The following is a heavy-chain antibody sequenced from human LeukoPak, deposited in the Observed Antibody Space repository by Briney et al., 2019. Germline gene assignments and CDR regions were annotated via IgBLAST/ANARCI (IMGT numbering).Heavy chain of an antibody. CDR3: ARHGYSYGLDFDY. Sequence: GGSLRHSCAASGFTFSSYWMSWVRQAPGKGLEWVANIKQDGSEKYYVDSVKGRFTISRDNAKNSLYLQMNSLRAEDTAVYYCARHGYSYGLDFDYWGQGTLVTVSS. CDR1: GFTFSSYW. CDR2: IKQDGSEK. V-gene: IGHV3-7*01. J-gene: IGHJ4*02. D-gene: IGHD5-18*01.